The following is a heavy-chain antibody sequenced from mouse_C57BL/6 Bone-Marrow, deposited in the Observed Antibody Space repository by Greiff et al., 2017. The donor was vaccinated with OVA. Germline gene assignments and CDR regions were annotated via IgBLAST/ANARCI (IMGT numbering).Heavy chain of an antibody. J-gene: IGHJ4*01. CDR3: ARSGNAMDY. CDR2: INPGSGGT. V-gene: IGHV1-54*01. D-gene: IGHD3-2*02. CDR1: GYAFTNYL. Sequence: VKLMESGAELVRPGTSVKVSCKASGYAFTNYLIEWVKQRPGQGLEWIGVINPGSGGTNYNEKFKGKATLTADKSSSTAYMQLSSLTSEDSAVYFCARSGNAMDYWGQGTSVTVSS.